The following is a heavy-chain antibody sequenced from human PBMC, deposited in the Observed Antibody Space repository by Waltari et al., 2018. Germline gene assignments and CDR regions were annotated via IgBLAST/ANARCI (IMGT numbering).Heavy chain of an antibody. Sequence: QLQLQESGPGLVKPSETLSLTCTVSGGSIRSNSYYWGWIRQPPWKGLEWIGSLFYSGRTYYNPFLKSRVTISVDTSKNQFSLELSSVSAAATAVYYCERERVGSSDYWGQGTLVTVSS. CDR3: ERERVGSSDY. V-gene: IGHV4-39*07. CDR2: LFYSGRT. J-gene: IGHJ4*02. D-gene: IGHD1-26*01. CDR1: GGSIRSNSYY.